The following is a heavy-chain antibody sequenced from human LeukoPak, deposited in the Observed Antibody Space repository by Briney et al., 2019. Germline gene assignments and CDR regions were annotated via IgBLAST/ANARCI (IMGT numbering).Heavy chain of an antibody. V-gene: IGHV4-39*01. D-gene: IGHD3-10*01. J-gene: IGHJ4*02. Sequence: SETLSLTCTVSGGSISSSSYSWGWLRQPPGKGLEWIGRIYYSGSTYYNPSVKSRVTISLETTNNQFSLKLSSVTAADTAVYYCARIEYYYQHRFDYWGQGTLVTVSS. CDR2: IYYSGST. CDR3: ARIEYYYQHRFDY. CDR1: GGSISSSSYS.